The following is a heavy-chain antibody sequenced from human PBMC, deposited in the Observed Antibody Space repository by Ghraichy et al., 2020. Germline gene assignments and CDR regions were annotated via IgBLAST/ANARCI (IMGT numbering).Heavy chain of an antibody. J-gene: IGHJ6*03. Sequence: SETLSLTCAVYGGSFSGYYWSWIRQPPGKGLEWIGEINHSGSTNYNPSLKSRVTISVDTSKNQFSLKVSSVTAADTAVYYCARMTAAAGKNRPRSTYYYYYMDVWGKGTTVTVSS. CDR1: GGSFSGYY. CDR2: INHSGST. CDR3: ARMTAAAGKNRPRSTYYYYYMDV. V-gene: IGHV4-34*01. D-gene: IGHD6-13*01.